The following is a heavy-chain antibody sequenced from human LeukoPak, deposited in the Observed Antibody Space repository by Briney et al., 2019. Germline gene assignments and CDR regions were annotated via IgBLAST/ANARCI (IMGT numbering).Heavy chain of an antibody. CDR1: GGTFSSYA. D-gene: IGHD6-19*01. V-gene: IGHV1-69*04. J-gene: IGHJ4*02. Sequence: ASVKVSCKASGGTFSSYAISWVRQAPGQGLEWMGRIIPILGIANYAQKFQGRVTITADKSTSTAYMELSSLRSEDTAVYYCAGGLASGGWPDYWGQGTLVTVSS. CDR3: AGGLASGGWPDY. CDR2: IIPILGIA.